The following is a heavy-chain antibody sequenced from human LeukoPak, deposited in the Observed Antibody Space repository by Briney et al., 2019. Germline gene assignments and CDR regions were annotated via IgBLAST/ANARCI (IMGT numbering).Heavy chain of an antibody. CDR1: GGSISSYY. Sequence: SETLSLTCTVSGGSISSYYWSWIRQPAGKGLEWIGRIYTSGSTNYNPSLKSRVTISVDKSKNQFSLKLSSVTAADTAVYYCARIHYYDSSDYSDYGGYWFDPWGQGTLVTVSS. CDR2: IYTSGST. CDR3: ARIHYYDSSDYSDYGGYWFDP. D-gene: IGHD3-22*01. V-gene: IGHV4-4*07. J-gene: IGHJ5*02.